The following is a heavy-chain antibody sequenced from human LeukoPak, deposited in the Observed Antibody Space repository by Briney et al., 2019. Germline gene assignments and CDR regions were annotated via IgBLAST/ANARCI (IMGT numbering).Heavy chain of an antibody. CDR2: IYYSGST. CDR1: GGSISSSSYY. Sequence: PSETLSLTCTVSGGSISSSSYYWGWIRQPPGKGLEWIGSIYYSGSTYYNPSLKSRVTISVDTSKNQFSLKLSSVTAADTAVYYCAVVVITTGSHDAFDIWGQGTMVTVSS. V-gene: IGHV4-39*01. D-gene: IGHD3-22*01. J-gene: IGHJ3*02. CDR3: AVVVITTGSHDAFDI.